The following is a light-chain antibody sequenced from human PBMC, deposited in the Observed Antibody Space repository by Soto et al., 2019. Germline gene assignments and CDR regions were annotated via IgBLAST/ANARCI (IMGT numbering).Light chain of an antibody. CDR3: QQLERYPST. CDR1: QTISSW. V-gene: IGKV1-5*03. Sequence: DIQMTQSPSTLSGSVGDRVTMTCRASQTISSWFAWYQQKPGKAPKLLIYKASTLKSGVPSRFSGSGSGTDFTLTISSLQPEDFATYYCQQLERYPSTFGGGTKVDIK. CDR2: KAS. J-gene: IGKJ4*01.